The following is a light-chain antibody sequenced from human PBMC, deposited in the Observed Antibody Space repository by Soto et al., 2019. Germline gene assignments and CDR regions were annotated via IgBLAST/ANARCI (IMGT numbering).Light chain of an antibody. V-gene: IGKV3-20*01. J-gene: IGKJ4*01. CDR2: GAS. CDR1: QSVSSSY. CDR3: QQYGSSPRALT. Sequence: EIVFTQSPGTLSLSPGERATLSCRASQSVSSSYLAWYQQKPGQAPRLLIYGASSRATGIPDRFSGSGSGTDFTLTISRLEPEDFAVYYCQQYGSSPRALTFGGGTKVDI.